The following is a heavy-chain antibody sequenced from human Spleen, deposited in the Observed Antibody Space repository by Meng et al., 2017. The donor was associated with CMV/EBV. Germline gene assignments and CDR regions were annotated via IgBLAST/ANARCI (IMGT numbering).Heavy chain of an antibody. Sequence: SGSDWSWLPDPTGKGVECIGEINHSGDTKYTPSLKSRVTISVDTSKNQFSLKLKSVPAADTTVYYCARARITMVRGLIVSGRNWFDPWGQGTLVTVSS. J-gene: IGHJ5*02. CDR3: ARARITMVRGLIVSGRNWFDP. V-gene: IGHV4-34*01. D-gene: IGHD3-10*01. CDR2: INHSGDT. CDR1: SGSD.